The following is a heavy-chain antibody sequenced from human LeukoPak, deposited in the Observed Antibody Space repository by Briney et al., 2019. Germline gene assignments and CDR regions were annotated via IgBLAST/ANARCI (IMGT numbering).Heavy chain of an antibody. V-gene: IGHV4-59*01. CDR1: GGSITSYY. CDR3: ARGRGGSYYNFDY. Sequence: SETLSLTCTVSGGSITSYYWSWIRQPPGMGLEYIGYIYYSGSTNYNPSLKSRVTMSVDMSKNQLSLKLNSVTAADTAVYYCARGRGGSYYNFDYWGQGTLVTVSS. J-gene: IGHJ4*02. D-gene: IGHD1-26*01. CDR2: IYYSGST.